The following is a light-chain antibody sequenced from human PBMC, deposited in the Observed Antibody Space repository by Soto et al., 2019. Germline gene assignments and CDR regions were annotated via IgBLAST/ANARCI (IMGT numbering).Light chain of an antibody. CDR3: QDYGTSAPWT. Sequence: EVVLTQSPGTLSLSPGERATLSCRASQNIRGNELAWYQQKPGQAPRLLIYRGSSRATGIPDRFSGRGSGTDFTLTISRLEPEVFAVYYCQDYGTSAPWTFGQETKVEIK. CDR1: QNIRGNE. CDR2: RGS. J-gene: IGKJ1*01. V-gene: IGKV3-20*01.